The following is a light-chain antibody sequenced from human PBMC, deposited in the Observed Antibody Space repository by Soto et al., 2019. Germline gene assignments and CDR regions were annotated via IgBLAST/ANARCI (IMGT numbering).Light chain of an antibody. J-gene: IGKJ1*01. CDR1: QGISRS. CDR2: AAS. V-gene: IGKV1D-12*01. Sequence: DIQMSQSPSYVSASVGDRVTITCQASQGISRSLAWYQQKPGKAPRLLIYAASSLQSGVPSRFSGSGFGTDFTLTIGSLQPEDFAVYYCQQADSCPITFGQGGKVDIK. CDR3: QQADSCPIT.